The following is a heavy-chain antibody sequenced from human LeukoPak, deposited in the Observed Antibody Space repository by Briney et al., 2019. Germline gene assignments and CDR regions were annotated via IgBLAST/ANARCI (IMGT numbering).Heavy chain of an antibody. CDR2: IVVGSGNT. D-gene: IGHD2-15*01. Sequence: ASVKVSCKASGFTFTSSAMQWVRQARGQRLEWIGWIVVGSGNTNYAQKFQERVTITRDMSTSTAYMELSSLRSEDTAVYYCAADLYCSGGSCHDFDYWGQGTLVTVSS. J-gene: IGHJ4*02. V-gene: IGHV1-58*02. CDR3: AADLYCSGGSCHDFDY. CDR1: GFTFTSSA.